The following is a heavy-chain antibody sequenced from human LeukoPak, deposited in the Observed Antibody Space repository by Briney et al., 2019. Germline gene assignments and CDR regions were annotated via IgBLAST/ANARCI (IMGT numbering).Heavy chain of an antibody. CDR3: ARAPTYYYDSSGYPRHDAFDI. CDR1: GDFISSNNW. D-gene: IGHD3-22*01. CDR2: IYHSGST. Sequence: SGTLSLTCAVSGDFISSNNWWSWVRQPPGKGLEWIGEIYHSGSTSHNPSLKSRVTISVDKSKNQFSLKLSSVTAADAAVYYCARAPTYYYDSSGYPRHDAFDIWGQGTMVTVS. V-gene: IGHV4-4*02. J-gene: IGHJ3*02.